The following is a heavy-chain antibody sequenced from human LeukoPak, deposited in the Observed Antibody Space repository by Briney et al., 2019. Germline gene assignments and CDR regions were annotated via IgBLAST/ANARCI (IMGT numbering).Heavy chain of an antibody. D-gene: IGHD3-3*01. CDR3: AKTTSHYDLWSGDRLVYYFDF. V-gene: IGHV5-51*01. CDR1: GYSFTKYW. J-gene: IGHJ4*02. Sequence: GESLKISCKAFGYSFTKYWIAWVRQMPGKGLEWMGIIFPRDSDTRYSPSFQGQVTISADKTISTAYLQWSSLKASDTAMYYCAKTTSHYDLWSGDRLVYYFDFWGQGTLLTVSP. CDR2: IFPRDSDT.